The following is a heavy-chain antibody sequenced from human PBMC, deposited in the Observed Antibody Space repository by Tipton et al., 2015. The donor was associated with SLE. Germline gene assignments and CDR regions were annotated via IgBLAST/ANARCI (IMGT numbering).Heavy chain of an antibody. CDR1: GDSISSDTYF. J-gene: IGHJ4*02. V-gene: IGHV4-61*09. Sequence: TLSLTCAVSGDSISSDTYFWTWIRRPAGKGLEWIGHISTRGSTNYNPSLKSRVTISIDTSKNQFSLNLRSVTATDTAVYYCARLSPLWFGEYTEYWGQGTLVTVTS. D-gene: IGHD3-10*01. CDR2: ISTRGST. CDR3: ARLSPLWFGEYTEY.